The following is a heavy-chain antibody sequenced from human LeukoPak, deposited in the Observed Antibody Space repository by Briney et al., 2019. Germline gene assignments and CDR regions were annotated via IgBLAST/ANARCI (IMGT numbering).Heavy chain of an antibody. Sequence: SETLSLTCTVSGGSISSYYWSWIRQPPGKGLEWIGYIYYSGSTNYNPSLKSRVTISVGTSKNQFSLKLSSVTAADTAVYYCARVFCSSTSCYYLDEDAFDIWGQGTMVTVSS. V-gene: IGHV4-59*01. CDR3: ARVFCSSTSCYYLDEDAFDI. CDR2: IYYSGST. J-gene: IGHJ3*02. CDR1: GGSISSYY. D-gene: IGHD2-2*01.